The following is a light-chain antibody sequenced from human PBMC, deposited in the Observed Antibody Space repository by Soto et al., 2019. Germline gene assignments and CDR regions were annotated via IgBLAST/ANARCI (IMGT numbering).Light chain of an antibody. CDR1: SAEVGGYNY. CDR2: EVT. J-gene: IGLJ1*01. V-gene: IGLV2-14*01. Sequence: QSALTQPASVSGSPGQSITMSCSGTSAEVGGYNYVSWYQHHPGKAPKLLIDEVTNRPSGPSDRLSGYTSGNTASQTFSGLQAEDDADSYCSSYTSGNTLVFGTGTKLTVL. CDR3: SSYTSGNTLV.